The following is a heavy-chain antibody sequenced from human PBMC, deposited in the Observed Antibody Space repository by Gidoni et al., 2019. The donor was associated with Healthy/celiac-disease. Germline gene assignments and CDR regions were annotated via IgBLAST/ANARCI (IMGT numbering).Heavy chain of an antibody. V-gene: IGHV1-46*01. D-gene: IGHD2-2*01. CDR3: ARDCSSTSCKWGTPFDY. CDR1: GSTFTSYY. Sequence: QVQLVQSGAEVKKPGASVKVSCKASGSTFTSYYMHWVRQAPGHGLVWMGIINPSGGSTSYAQKFQGRVTMTRDTSTSTVYMELSSLRSEDTAVYYCARDCSSTSCKWGTPFDYWGQGTLVTVSS. CDR2: INPSGGST. J-gene: IGHJ4*02.